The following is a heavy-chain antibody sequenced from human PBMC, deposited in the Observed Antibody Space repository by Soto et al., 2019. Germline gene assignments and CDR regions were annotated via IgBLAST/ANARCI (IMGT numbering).Heavy chain of an antibody. CDR3: ARDIGFDYVN. CDR2: IKEDGSEI. CDR1: GFNVMSYW. V-gene: IGHV3-7*01. J-gene: IGHJ4*02. Sequence: PGGSLRLSCAVSGFNVMSYWMSWVRQAPGKGLEWVASIKEDGSEIYYLHSVRGRFSISRESAGNALHLTMNYLSAEDTGVYFCARDIGFDYVNWGQGTLVTVS. D-gene: IGHD3-16*01.